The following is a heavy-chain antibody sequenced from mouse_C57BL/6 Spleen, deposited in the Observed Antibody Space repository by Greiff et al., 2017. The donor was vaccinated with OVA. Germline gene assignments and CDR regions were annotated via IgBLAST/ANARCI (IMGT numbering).Heavy chain of an antibody. V-gene: IGHV1-69*01. D-gene: IGHD1-1*01. CDR3: ARGHYYGSSPFAY. CDR1: GYTFTSYW. J-gene: IGHJ3*01. Sequence: QVQLQQPGAELVMPGASVKLSCKASGYTFTSYWMHWVKQRPGQGLEWIGEIDPSDSYTKYNQKFKGKSTLTVDTSSSTAYMQLSSLTSADSAVYCCARGHYYGSSPFAYWGQGTLVTVSA. CDR2: IDPSDSYT.